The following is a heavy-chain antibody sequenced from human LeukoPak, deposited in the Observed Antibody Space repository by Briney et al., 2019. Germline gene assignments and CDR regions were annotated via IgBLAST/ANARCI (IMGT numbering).Heavy chain of an antibody. D-gene: IGHD6-19*01. CDR3: ASVEAVADDAFDI. V-gene: IGHV4-39*07. CDR2: VYYSGST. Sequence: SETLSLTCTVSGGSISSSSYYWGWIRQPPGKGLEWIGSVYYSGSTYYNPSLKSRVTISVDTSKNQFSLKLSSVTAADTAVYYCASVEAVADDAFDIWGQGTMVTVSS. CDR1: GGSISSSSYY. J-gene: IGHJ3*02.